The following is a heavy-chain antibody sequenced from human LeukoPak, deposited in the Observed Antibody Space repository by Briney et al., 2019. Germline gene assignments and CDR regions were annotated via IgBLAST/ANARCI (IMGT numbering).Heavy chain of an antibody. CDR1: GFIFSSYE. CDR2: ISSSGRTM. CDR3: AKGYYGSGSYGWFDP. V-gene: IGHV3-23*01. D-gene: IGHD3-10*01. Sequence: GGSLRLSCAAPGFIFSSYEMSWVRQAPGKGLEWVSYISSSGRTMYHADSVKGRFTISRDNSKNTLYLQMNSLKVEDTAGYYCAKGYYGSGSYGWFDPWGQGTLVTVSS. J-gene: IGHJ5*02.